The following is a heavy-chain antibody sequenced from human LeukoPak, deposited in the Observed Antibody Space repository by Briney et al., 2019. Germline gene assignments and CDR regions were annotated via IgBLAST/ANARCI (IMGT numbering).Heavy chain of an antibody. CDR1: GFTLSNAW. CDR3: TTSWTYYYGSGRYLSDY. Sequence: PGGSLRLSCAASGFTLSNAWMSWVRQAPGKGLEWVGRIKTKTDGETTDYAAPVKGRFTISRDDSKNTLYLQMKSLKTEDTAVYYCTTSWTYYYGSGRYLSDYWGQGTLVTVSS. CDR2: IKTKTDGETT. J-gene: IGHJ4*02. D-gene: IGHD3-10*01. V-gene: IGHV3-15*01.